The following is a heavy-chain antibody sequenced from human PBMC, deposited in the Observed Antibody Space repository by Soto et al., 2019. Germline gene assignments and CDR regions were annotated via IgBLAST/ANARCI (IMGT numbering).Heavy chain of an antibody. J-gene: IGHJ6*03. CDR2: IYYDGSNR. CDR1: GFTFGTYA. D-gene: IGHD4-17*01. CDR3: AREPRAYAGYYYMDG. Sequence: GGSLRLSCAASGFTFGTYAMHWVRQAPGKGLEWVSVIYYDGSNRYYGDAVKGRFTISRDNAKNTLYLQMNSLRAEDTAVYYCAREPRAYAGYYYMDGWGKGTTVTVS. V-gene: IGHV3-33*01.